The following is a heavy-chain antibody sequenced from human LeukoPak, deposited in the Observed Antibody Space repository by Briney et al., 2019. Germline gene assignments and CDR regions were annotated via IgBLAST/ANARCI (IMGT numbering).Heavy chain of an antibody. CDR2: ISGSGGST. J-gene: IGHJ3*02. V-gene: IGHV3-23*01. Sequence: PGGSLRLSCAASGFTFSSYAMSWVRQAPGKGLEWVSAISGSGGSTYYADSVKGGFTISRDNSKNTLYLQMNSLRAEDTAVYYCAKGLNVAVVIDAFDIWGQGTMVTVSS. CDR3: AKGLNVAVVIDAFDI. D-gene: IGHD6-19*01. CDR1: GFTFSSYA.